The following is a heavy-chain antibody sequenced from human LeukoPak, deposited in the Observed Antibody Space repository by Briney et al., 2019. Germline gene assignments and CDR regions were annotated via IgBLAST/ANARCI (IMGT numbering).Heavy chain of an antibody. V-gene: IGHV1-69*13. CDR2: IIPIFGTA. Sequence: GASVKVSCKASGGTFSSYAISWVRQAPGQGLEWMGGIIPIFGTANYAQKFQGRVTITADESTSTAYMELSSLRSEDTAVYYCGRVHSSSWYQSDYWGQGTLVTVSS. CDR1: GGTFSSYA. J-gene: IGHJ4*02. CDR3: GRVHSSSWYQSDY. D-gene: IGHD6-13*01.